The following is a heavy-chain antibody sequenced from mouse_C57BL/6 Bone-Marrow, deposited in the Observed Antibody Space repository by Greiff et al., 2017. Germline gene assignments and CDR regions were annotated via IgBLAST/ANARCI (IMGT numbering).Heavy chain of an antibody. CDR2: IEPANGNT. CDR1: GFYIKNTY. CDR3: ARWVRGRGFAY. V-gene: IGHV14-3*01. Sequence: VQLQQSVAELVRPGASVKLSCTASGFYIKNTYMHWVKQRPEQGLVWCGRIEPANGNTKYAPKFQGKATITADTSSNPAYLQLSSLTSEDTAIYYCARWVRGRGFAYWGQGTLVTVSA. J-gene: IGHJ3*01. D-gene: IGHD2-1*01.